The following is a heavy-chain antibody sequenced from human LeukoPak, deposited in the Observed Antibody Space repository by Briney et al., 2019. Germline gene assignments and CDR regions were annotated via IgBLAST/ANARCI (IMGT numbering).Heavy chain of an antibody. D-gene: IGHD3-10*01. J-gene: IGHJ4*02. CDR3: AKDDALGGGYFDY. Sequence: GGSLRLSCVASGFTFNSYAMGWVRQAPGKGLEWVSGIRTTADNTYYAGSVKGRFTISRDTSKNTLFLQMNSLRAEDTAVYYCAKDDALGGGYFDYWGQGTLVTVSS. CDR1: GFTFNSYA. V-gene: IGHV3-23*01. CDR2: IRTTADNT.